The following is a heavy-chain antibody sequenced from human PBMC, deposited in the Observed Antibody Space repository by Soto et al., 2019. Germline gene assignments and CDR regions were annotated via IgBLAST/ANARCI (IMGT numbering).Heavy chain of an antibody. CDR1: GGSFSGYY. CDR3: ARGEWAEDQGGYYYYGMDV. Sequence: SETLSLTCAVYGGSFSGYYWSWIRQPPGKGLEWIGEINHRGSTNYNPSLKSRVTISVDTSKNQFSLKLSSVTAADTAVYYCARGEWAEDQGGYYYYGMDVWGQGTTVTVSS. D-gene: IGHD1-26*01. V-gene: IGHV4-34*01. J-gene: IGHJ6*02. CDR2: INHRGST.